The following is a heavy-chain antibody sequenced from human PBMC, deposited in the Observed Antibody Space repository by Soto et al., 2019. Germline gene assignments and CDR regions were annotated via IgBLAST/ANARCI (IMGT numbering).Heavy chain of an antibody. J-gene: IGHJ4*02. Sequence: GWSLRLACASFVFTFSSYAMSWVRQAPGKGLEWVSAISGSGGSTYYADSVKGRFTISRDNSKNTLYLQMNSLRAEDTAVYYCARHGVTMVRGEKGFDYWGQGTLVTVSS. D-gene: IGHD3-10*01. CDR1: VFTFSSYA. V-gene: IGHV3-23*01. CDR3: ARHGVTMVRGEKGFDY. CDR2: ISGSGGST.